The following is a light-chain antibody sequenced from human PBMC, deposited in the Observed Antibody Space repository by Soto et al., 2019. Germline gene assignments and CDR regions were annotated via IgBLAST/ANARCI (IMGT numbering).Light chain of an antibody. CDR1: QSVSDN. V-gene: IGKV3-15*01. J-gene: IGKJ1*01. CDR2: GAS. CDR3: QQYKNWPHT. Sequence: ETVMTQSPDTLSWSPGERATLSCGASQSVSDNLAWYQQRPGQGPRLLIYGASTRATGIPARFSGSGSGTEFNLTISSLQSEDFAVYYCQQYKNWPHTFGQGTKVDI.